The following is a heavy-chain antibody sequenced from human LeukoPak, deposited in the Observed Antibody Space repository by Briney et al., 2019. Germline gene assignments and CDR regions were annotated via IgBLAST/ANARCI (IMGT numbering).Heavy chain of an antibody. CDR1: GFTFSSYA. D-gene: IGHD2-21*01. Sequence: GGSLRLSCAASGFTFSSYAMSWVRQAPGKGLEWVSAISGSGGSTYYADSVKGRFTISRDDSKNTLYLQMNSLRAEDTAVYYCARDLYLSGIDYWGQGTLVTVSS. V-gene: IGHV3-23*01. J-gene: IGHJ4*02. CDR2: ISGSGGST. CDR3: ARDLYLSGIDY.